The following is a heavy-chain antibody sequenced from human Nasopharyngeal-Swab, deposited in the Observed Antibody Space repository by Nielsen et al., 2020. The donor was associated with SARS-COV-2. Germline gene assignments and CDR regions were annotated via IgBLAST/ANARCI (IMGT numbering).Heavy chain of an antibody. CDR1: GFTFSGSA. V-gene: IGHV3-73*01. Sequence: GESLKISCAASGFTFSGSAMHWVRQASGKGLEWVGRIRRKANSYATAYAASVKGRFTISRDDSKNTAYLQMNSLKTEDTAVYYCTRRPLTPANGMDVWGQGTTVTVSS. D-gene: IGHD1-14*01. CDR3: TRRPLTPANGMDV. CDR2: IRRKANSYAT. J-gene: IGHJ6*02.